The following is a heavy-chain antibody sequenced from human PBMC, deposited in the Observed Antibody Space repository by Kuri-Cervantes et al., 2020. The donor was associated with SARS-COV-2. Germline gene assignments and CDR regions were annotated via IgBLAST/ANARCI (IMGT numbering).Heavy chain of an antibody. CDR1: GGSISSTSYY. D-gene: IGHD2-2*02. CDR3: ARNGHIDCSSTSCYTGHYYSYGMDV. V-gene: IGHV4-39*01. CDR2: IFYSGST. Sequence: SETLSLTCTVSGGSISSTSYYWGWIRQSPGKGLEWIGSIFYSGSTFYNPSLKSRLTISVDTSKNQFSLKLTSVTAADTAVYYGARNGHIDCSSTSCYTGHYYSYGMDVWGQGTTVTVSS. J-gene: IGHJ6*02.